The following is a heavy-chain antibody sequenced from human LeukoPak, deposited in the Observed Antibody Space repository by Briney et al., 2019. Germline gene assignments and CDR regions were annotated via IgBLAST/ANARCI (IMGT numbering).Heavy chain of an antibody. V-gene: IGHV4-34*01. CDR3: ARDVLDSGTFDS. CDR2: INHSGST. Sequence: TSETLSLTCAVYGGSFSGYYWSWIRQPPGKGLEWIGEINHSGSTNYNPSLKSRVTISVDTSKNQFSLKLSSVTAADTAVYYCARDVLDSGTFDSWGQGTLVTVSS. CDR1: GGSFSGYY. J-gene: IGHJ4*02. D-gene: IGHD1-26*01.